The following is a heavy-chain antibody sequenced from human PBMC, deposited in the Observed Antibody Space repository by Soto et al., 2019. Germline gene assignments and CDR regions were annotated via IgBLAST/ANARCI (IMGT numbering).Heavy chain of an antibody. Sequence: QVQLVQSGAEVKKPGSSVKVSCKASGGTFRSYTITWVRQAPGLGLEWMGGITPMFGTPNYAQNFRGRVTITAYESTSTAYMELYNLRSEDTAMYFCARDGTLYDSRAYYYLYWGQGTLVTVSS. CDR1: GGTFRSYT. CDR3: ARDGTLYDSRAYYYLY. J-gene: IGHJ4*02. D-gene: IGHD3-22*01. V-gene: IGHV1-69*01. CDR2: ITPMFGTP.